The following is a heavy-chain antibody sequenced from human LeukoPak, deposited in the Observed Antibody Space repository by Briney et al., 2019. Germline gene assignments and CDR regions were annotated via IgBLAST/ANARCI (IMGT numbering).Heavy chain of an antibody. CDR2: SYISGST. J-gene: IGHJ4*02. CDR3: ARDQELGF. V-gene: IGHV4-4*07. CDR1: GASINSYY. D-gene: IGHD3-10*01. Sequence: KPSETLSLTCTVSGASINSYYLNWVRQPAGKGLEWIGRSYISGSTDYNPSLKSRVTVSVDTSQNQFSLKLTSVTAADTAVYYCARDQELGFWGQGTLVTVSS.